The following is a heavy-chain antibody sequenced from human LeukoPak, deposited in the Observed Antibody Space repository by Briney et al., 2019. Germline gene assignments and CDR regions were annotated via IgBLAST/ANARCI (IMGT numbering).Heavy chain of an antibody. D-gene: IGHD1-26*01. CDR2: FDPEDGES. Sequence: ASVKASCKVSGVSLSATSIHWVRQAPGQWLEWMGGFDPEDGESIFAQRFQGRFSMTEDTSTDTAYMELRSLRLEDTAVYYCATADKWEPLDYWGQGTLVSVPS. CDR1: GVSLSATS. CDR3: ATADKWEPLDY. V-gene: IGHV1-24*01. J-gene: IGHJ4*02.